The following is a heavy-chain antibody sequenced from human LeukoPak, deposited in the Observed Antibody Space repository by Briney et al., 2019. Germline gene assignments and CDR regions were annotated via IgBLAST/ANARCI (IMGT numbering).Heavy chain of an antibody. CDR2: INHSGST. Sequence: SETLSLTCAVYGGSFSGYYWSWIRQPPGKGLEWIGEINHSGSTNYNPSLKSRVTISVDTSKNQFSLKLSSVTAADTAVYYCARDRSVYYYDSSGYPLAWGQGTLVTVSS. V-gene: IGHV4-34*01. D-gene: IGHD3-22*01. CDR1: GGSFSGYY. CDR3: ARDRSVYYYDSSGYPLA. J-gene: IGHJ4*02.